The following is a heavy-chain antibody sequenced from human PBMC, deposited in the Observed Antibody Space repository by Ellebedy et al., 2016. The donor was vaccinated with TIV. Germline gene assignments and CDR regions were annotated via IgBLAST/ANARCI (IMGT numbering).Heavy chain of an antibody. V-gene: IGHV4-39*01. D-gene: IGHD6-19*01. CDR1: GGSISSSSYY. J-gene: IGHJ4*02. CDR3: ARSVAGIDYFDY. CDR2: IYYSGST. Sequence: GSLRLXXTVSGGSISSSSYYWGWIRQPPGKGLEWLGSIYYSGSTYYNPSLKSRVTISVDTSKNQFSLKLSSVTAADTAVYYCARSVAGIDYFDYWGQGTLVTVSS.